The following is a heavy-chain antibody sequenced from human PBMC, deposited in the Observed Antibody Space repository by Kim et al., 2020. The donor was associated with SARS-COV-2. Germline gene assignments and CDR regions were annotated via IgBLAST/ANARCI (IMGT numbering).Heavy chain of an antibody. Sequence: SETLSLTCTVSGGSISSGGYYWSWIRQHPGKGLEWIGYIYYSGSTYYNPSLKSRVTISVDTSKNQFSLKLSSVTAADTAVYYCARWITMVRGGFDPWGQGTLVTVSS. CDR3: ARWITMVRGGFDP. J-gene: IGHJ5*02. CDR1: GGSISSGGYY. D-gene: IGHD3-10*01. V-gene: IGHV4-31*03. CDR2: IYYSGST.